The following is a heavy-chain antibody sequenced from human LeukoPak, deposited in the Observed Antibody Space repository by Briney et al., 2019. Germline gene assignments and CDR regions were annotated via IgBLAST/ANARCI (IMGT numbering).Heavy chain of an antibody. Sequence: ASVKVPCKASGYTFTSYGISWVRQAPGQGLEWMGWISAYNGNTNYAQKLQGRVTMTTDTSTSTAYMELRSLRSDDTAVYYCARELSGYFINWFDPWGPGTLVTVSS. V-gene: IGHV1-18*01. CDR3: ARELSGYFINWFDP. J-gene: IGHJ5*02. CDR2: ISAYNGNT. D-gene: IGHD3-3*01. CDR1: GYTFTSYG.